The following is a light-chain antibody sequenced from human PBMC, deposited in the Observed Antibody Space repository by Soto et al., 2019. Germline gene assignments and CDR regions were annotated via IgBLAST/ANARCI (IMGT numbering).Light chain of an antibody. V-gene: IGKV4-1*01. J-gene: IGKJ3*01. Sequence: DIVMTQSPDSLAVSLGERATINCKSSQSVLYSSNNKNYLAWYQPKPGQPPKLLIYWASTRESGVPDRFGGSGSGTDFSLTISSLKAEDVAAYYCQQDYSTPPTFGPGTKVDIK. CDR1: QSVLYSSNNKNY. CDR3: QQDYSTPPT. CDR2: WAS.